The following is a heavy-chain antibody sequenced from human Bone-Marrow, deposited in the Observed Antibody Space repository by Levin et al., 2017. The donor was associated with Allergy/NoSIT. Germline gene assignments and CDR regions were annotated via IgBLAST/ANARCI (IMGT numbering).Heavy chain of an antibody. J-gene: IGHJ6*03. CDR2: IYSGGST. CDR3: ASPPPHGDHYYDYYMDV. CDR1: GITVSSNY. V-gene: IGHV3-66*01. D-gene: IGHD4-17*01. Sequence: GESLKISCAASGITVSSNYMSWVRQAPGKGLEWVSVIYSGGSTYYADSVKGRFTISRDNSKNTLYLQMNSLRAEDTAVYYCASPPPHGDHYYDYYMDVWGKGTTVTVSS.